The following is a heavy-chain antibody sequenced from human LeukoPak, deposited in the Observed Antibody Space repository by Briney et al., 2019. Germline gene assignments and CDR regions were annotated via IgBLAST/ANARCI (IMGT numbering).Heavy chain of an antibody. D-gene: IGHD3-22*01. V-gene: IGHV4-39*01. CDR1: GGSINTKTHY. CDR3: AKHGEDSTGYYADFFDH. CDR2: VFYNGNT. Sequence: PSETLSLTCTVSGGSINTKTHYWACICQTPGKGLELIGSVFYNGNTYYNPSLKSRVTISVDTSKNQFSLRLTSVTAADTAVYYCAKHGEDSTGYYADFFDHCGQGTLVTISS. J-gene: IGHJ4*02.